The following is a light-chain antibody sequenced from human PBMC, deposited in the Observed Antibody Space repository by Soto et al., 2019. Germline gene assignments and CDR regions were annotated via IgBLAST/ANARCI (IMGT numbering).Light chain of an antibody. CDR1: SSESCGYNY. J-gene: IGLJ1*01. CDR3: SSYTSRSTYV. Sequence: SSLTQPAPLPGSPGQSITISCTGSSSESCGYNYVSWYQQYPGKAPKLMIYDVTIRPSGVSNRFSGSKSCNTASLTIFGLQPEDEADYYCSSYTSRSTYVFGTGTKVTVL. CDR2: DVT. V-gene: IGLV2-14*01.